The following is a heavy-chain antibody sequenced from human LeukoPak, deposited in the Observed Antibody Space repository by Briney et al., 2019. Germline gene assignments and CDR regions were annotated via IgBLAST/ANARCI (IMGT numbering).Heavy chain of an antibody. Sequence: ASVKVSCKASGYTFTSYAMNWVRQAPGQGLEWMGWINTNTGNPTYAQGFTGRFVFSLDTSVSTAYLQISSLKAEDTAVYYCARGSRQQRNYYYMDVWGKGTTVTASS. V-gene: IGHV7-4-1*02. CDR1: GYTFTSYA. CDR3: ARGSRQQRNYYYMDV. CDR2: INTNTGNP. D-gene: IGHD6-13*01. J-gene: IGHJ6*03.